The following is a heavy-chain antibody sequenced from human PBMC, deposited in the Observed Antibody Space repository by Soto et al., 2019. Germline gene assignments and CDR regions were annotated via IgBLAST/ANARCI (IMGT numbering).Heavy chain of an antibody. CDR2: IYWDDDK. CDR1: GFSLTTSGVG. CDR3: AHRVLRTVFGLVTTTAIYFDF. J-gene: IGHJ4*02. V-gene: IGHV2-5*02. Sequence: QITLNESGPTQVKPRQTLTLTCTFSGFSLTTSGVGVGWNRQSPGKAPEWLALIYWDDDKRYSPSLKSRLTITKDTSKNQVVLTMADLAPADTATYYCAHRVLRTVFGLVTTTAIYFDFWGQGTPVAVSS. D-gene: IGHD3-3*01.